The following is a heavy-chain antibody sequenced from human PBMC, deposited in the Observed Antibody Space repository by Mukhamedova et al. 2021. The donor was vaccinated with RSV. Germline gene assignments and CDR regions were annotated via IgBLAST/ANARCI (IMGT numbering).Heavy chain of an antibody. J-gene: IGHJ4*02. D-gene: IGHD6-19*01. CDR2: GSGGST. V-gene: IGHV3-23*01. CDR3: AKDRGSSGWYYFDY. Sequence: GSGGSTYYADSVKGRFTISRDNSKNTLYLQMNSLRAEDPAVYYCAKDRGSSGWYYFDYWGQGTLVTVSS.